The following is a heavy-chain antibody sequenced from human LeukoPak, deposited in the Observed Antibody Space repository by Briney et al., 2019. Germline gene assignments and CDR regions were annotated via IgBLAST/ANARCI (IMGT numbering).Heavy chain of an antibody. V-gene: IGHV4-34*01. D-gene: IGHD2-21*02. Sequence: PSETLSLTRAVYGGSFSGYYWSRIRQPPGKGLEWIGEINHSGSTNYNPSLKSRVTISVDTSKNQFSLKLSSVTAADTAVYYCARRLCGGDCYSTFSYWGQGTLVTVSS. CDR2: INHSGST. CDR3: ARRLCGGDCYSTFSY. CDR1: GGSFSGYY. J-gene: IGHJ4*02.